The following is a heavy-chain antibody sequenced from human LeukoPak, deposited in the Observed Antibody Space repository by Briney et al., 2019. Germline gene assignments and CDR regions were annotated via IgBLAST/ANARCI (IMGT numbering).Heavy chain of an antibody. J-gene: IGHJ4*02. Sequence: GRSLRLSCAVSGITLTTYCMSWVRQAPGEGREWVAGISESGGSTKYADSVKGRFTIGRDNRTNTLCLQMNSLRPEDTAVYFCAKRGVVIRVILVGFHKEAYYFESWGQGALVTVSS. CDR1: GITLTTYC. CDR3: AKRGVVIRVILVGFHKEAYYFES. D-gene: IGHD3/OR15-3a*01. V-gene: IGHV3-23*01. CDR2: ISESGGST.